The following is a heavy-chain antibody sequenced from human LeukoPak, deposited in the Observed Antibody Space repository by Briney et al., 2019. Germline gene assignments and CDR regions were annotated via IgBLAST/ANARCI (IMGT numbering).Heavy chain of an antibody. J-gene: IGHJ3*02. CDR3: ARDWTYYYDSSGYYRGGAFDI. CDR1: GFTFSDYY. D-gene: IGHD3-22*01. CDR2: ISSSGGTI. V-gene: IGHV3-11*01. Sequence: GGSLRLSCAASGFTFSDYYMSWVRQAPGEGRGWVAYISSSGGTIYYADSVKGRFTISRDNAKNSLYLHMNSLRAEDTAVYYCARDWTYYYDSSGYYRGGAFDIWGQGTMVTVSS.